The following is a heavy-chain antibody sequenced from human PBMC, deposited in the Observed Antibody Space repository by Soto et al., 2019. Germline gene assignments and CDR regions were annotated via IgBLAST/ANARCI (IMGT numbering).Heavy chain of an antibody. D-gene: IGHD6-19*01. CDR3: ARGDGSGWYPYYYGMDV. CDR2: IWYDGSNK. V-gene: IGHV3-33*01. Sequence: PGGSLRLSCASSRFTFSSYGMHWVRQDPGKGLEWVAVIWYDGSNKYYADSVKGRFTISRDNSKNTLYLQMNSLRAEDTAVYYCARGDGSGWYPYYYGMDVWGQGTTVTVSS. CDR1: RFTFSSYG. J-gene: IGHJ6*02.